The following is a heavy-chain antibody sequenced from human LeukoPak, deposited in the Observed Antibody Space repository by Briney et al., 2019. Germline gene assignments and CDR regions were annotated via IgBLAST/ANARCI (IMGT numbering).Heavy chain of an antibody. D-gene: IGHD3-10*01. Sequence: ASVKVSCKASGYPLSAFYLHWVRQTRGQGLEWMGWINPNSGGTNYAQKFQGRVTMTRDTSISTAYVELSRLRSGDTAVYYCARVPPYYYGSGSDAFDIWGQGTMVTVSS. V-gene: IGHV1-2*02. CDR1: GYPLSAFY. CDR2: INPNSGGT. CDR3: ARVPPYYYGSGSDAFDI. J-gene: IGHJ3*02.